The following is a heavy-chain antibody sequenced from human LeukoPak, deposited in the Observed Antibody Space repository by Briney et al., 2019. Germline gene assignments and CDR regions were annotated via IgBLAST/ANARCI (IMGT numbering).Heavy chain of an antibody. Sequence: SETLSLTCAVSGYSISSGYYWGWIRQPPGKGLEWIGSIYHSGSTYYNPSLKSRVTISVDTSKNQFSLKLSSVTAADTAVYYCARQTYYDFWSGWSDYYYYMDVWGKGTTVNVSS. CDR2: IYHSGST. J-gene: IGHJ6*03. V-gene: IGHV4-38-2*01. D-gene: IGHD3-3*01. CDR1: GYSISSGYY. CDR3: ARQTYYDFWSGWSDYYYYMDV.